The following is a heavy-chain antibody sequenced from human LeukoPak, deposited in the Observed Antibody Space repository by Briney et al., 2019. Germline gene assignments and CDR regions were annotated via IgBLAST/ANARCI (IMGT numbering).Heavy chain of an antibody. V-gene: IGHV3-23*01. J-gene: IGHJ5*02. CDR3: AKYCSSTSCYRARWFDP. Sequence: GGSLRLSCAASGFTFSSYAMSWVRKAPGQGQEWVSAISGSGGSTYYADSVKSRFTISRGNSKNTLYLEMNSLRAEDTAVYYCAKYCSSTSCYRARWFDPWGQGTLVTVSS. D-gene: IGHD2-2*01. CDR1: GFTFSSYA. CDR2: ISGSGGST.